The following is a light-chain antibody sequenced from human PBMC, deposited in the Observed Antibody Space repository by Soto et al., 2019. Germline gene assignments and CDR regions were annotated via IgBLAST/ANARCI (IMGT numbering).Light chain of an antibody. J-gene: IGKJ5*01. Sequence: IVLTQFPVTLSLSQGERATLACRASQSFXNYFGWCQQKPGQAPRVLXYDVSTRATGVPARLSGSGSGADFTLTITSLEPEDFAVYSCQQRSNWPSTVGQGTRLEI. CDR3: QQRSNWPST. CDR2: DVS. V-gene: IGKV3-11*01. CDR1: QSFXNY.